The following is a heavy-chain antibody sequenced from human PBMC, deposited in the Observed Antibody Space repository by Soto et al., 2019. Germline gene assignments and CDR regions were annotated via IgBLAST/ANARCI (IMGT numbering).Heavy chain of an antibody. J-gene: IGHJ4*02. V-gene: IGHV3-7*03. CDR1: GFTFSINW. CDR3: ARDGTSFDFWSGYSGDSRTHFDY. CDR2: IKEDGSEK. Sequence: PGGSLRLSCAASGFTFSINWMSWVRQAPGKGLEWVANIKEDGSEKYYVDSVKGRFTISRDNARNSLYLQMNSLRAEDTAVYYCARDGTSFDFWSGYSGDSRTHFDYWGQGTLVTVSS. D-gene: IGHD3-3*01.